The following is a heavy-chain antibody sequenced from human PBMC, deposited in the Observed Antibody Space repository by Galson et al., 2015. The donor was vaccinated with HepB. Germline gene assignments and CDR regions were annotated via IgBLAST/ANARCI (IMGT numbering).Heavy chain of an antibody. CDR2: TYYRSKWYN. CDR1: GDSVSSKSAA. Sequence: CAISGDSVSSKSAAWSWIRQSPSRGLEWLGRTYYRSKWYNDYAVSVKSRITINPDTSKNQFSLQLDSVTPEDTAVYYCARDRGGRFDYWGQGTLVTASS. D-gene: IGHD3-10*01. V-gene: IGHV6-1*01. J-gene: IGHJ4*02. CDR3: ARDRGGRFDY.